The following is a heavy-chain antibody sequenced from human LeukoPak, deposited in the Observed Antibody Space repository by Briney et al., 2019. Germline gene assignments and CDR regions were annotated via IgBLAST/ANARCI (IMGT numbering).Heavy chain of an antibody. CDR3: VRTGEVTTVCDS. CDR2: IHYNGRT. Sequence: SETLSLTCAVSGGSMYGYYWNWIRQPPGKGLEWIANIHYNGRTNYNPSLKSRVTITIDKSKNQFSLRLNSVTAADTAVYYCVRTGEVTTVCDSWGQGNLVTVSS. CDR1: GGSMYGYY. V-gene: IGHV4-59*08. D-gene: IGHD4-17*01. J-gene: IGHJ4*02.